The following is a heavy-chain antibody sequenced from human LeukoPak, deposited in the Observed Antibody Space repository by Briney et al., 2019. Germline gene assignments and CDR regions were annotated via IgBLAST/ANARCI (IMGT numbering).Heavy chain of an antibody. CDR1: GGTFSSYA. CDR2: IIPIFGTA. CDR3: AKYPVVVVADTGLDY. J-gene: IGHJ4*02. V-gene: IGHV1-69*05. Sequence: SVKVSCKASGGTFSSYAISWVRQAPGQGLEWMGRIIPIFGTANYAQKFQGRVTITTDKSTSTAYMERSSLRSEDTAVYYCAKYPVVVVADTGLDYWGQGTLVTVSS. D-gene: IGHD2-15*01.